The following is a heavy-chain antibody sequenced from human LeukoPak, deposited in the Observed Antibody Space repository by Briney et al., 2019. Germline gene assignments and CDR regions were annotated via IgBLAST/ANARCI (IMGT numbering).Heavy chain of an antibody. D-gene: IGHD6-13*01. V-gene: IGHV3-21*01. CDR2: ISSSSSYI. Sequence: GGSLRLSCAASGFTFSSYAMSWVRQAPGKGLEWVSSISSSSSYIYYADSVKGRFTISRDNAKNSLYLQMNSLRAEDTAVYYCARVEAAAGLSGAYYYYGKDVWGQGTTVTVSS. J-gene: IGHJ6*02. CDR3: ARVEAAAGLSGAYYYYGKDV. CDR1: GFTFSSYA.